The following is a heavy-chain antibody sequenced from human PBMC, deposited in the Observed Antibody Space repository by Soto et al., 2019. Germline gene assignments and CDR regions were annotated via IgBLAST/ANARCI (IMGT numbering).Heavy chain of an antibody. CDR1: GYTFTSYD. CDR3: ARLRHRYSYGYLLY. Sequence: ASVKVSCKASGYTFTSYDINWVRQATGQGLEWMGWMNPNSGNTGYAQKFQGRVTMTRNTSISTAYMELSSLRSGDTAVYYCARLRHRYSYGYLLYRGQGTLVTVPS. D-gene: IGHD5-18*01. J-gene: IGHJ4*02. V-gene: IGHV1-8*01. CDR2: MNPNSGNT.